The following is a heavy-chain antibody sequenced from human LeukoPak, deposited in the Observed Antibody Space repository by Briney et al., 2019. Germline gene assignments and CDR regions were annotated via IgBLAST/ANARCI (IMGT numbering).Heavy chain of an antibody. CDR2: ISYDGSNK. Sequence: PGGSLRLSCAASGFPFSSSAMSWVRQAAGKGLEWVAVISYDGSNKYYADSVKGRFTISRDNSKNTLYLQMNSLRAEDTAVYYCALEYYYDSSGPSPDYWGQGTLVTVSS. CDR3: ALEYYYDSSGPSPDY. D-gene: IGHD3-22*01. J-gene: IGHJ4*02. V-gene: IGHV3-30*03. CDR1: GFPFSSSA.